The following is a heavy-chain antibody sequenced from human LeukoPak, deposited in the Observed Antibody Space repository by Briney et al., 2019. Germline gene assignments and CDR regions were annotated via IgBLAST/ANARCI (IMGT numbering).Heavy chain of an antibody. CDR1: GYTFTSYG. J-gene: IGHJ6*03. D-gene: IGHD3-10*01. CDR3: AATYYYGSGSLHYYYYMDV. CDR2: ISAYNGNT. V-gene: IGHV1-18*01. Sequence: ASVKVSCKASGYTFTSYGISWVRQAPGQGLEWMGWISAYNGNTNYAQKLQGRVTMTTDTSTSTAYMELRSLRSDDTAVYYCAATYYYGSGSLHYYYYMDVWGKGTTVTISS.